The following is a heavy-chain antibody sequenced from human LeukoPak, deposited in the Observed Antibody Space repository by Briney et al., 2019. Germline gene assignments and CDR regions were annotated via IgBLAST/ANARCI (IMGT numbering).Heavy chain of an antibody. CDR2: ISYDGSNK. Sequence: GGSLRLSCAASGFTFSSYAMHWVRQAPGKGLEWVAVISYDGSNKYYADSVKGRFTISRDNSKNTLYLQMNSLRAEDTAVYYCARVRTFDYWGQGTLVTVS. J-gene: IGHJ4*02. D-gene: IGHD1/OR15-1a*01. CDR3: ARVRTFDY. V-gene: IGHV3-30-3*01. CDR1: GFTFSSYA.